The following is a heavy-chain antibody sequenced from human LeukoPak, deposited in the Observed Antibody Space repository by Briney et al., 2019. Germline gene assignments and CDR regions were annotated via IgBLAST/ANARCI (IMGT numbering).Heavy chain of an antibody. CDR1: GGSISSSNW. CDR3: ARGELYGSGTYYSYYFDC. CDR2: IYHSGST. D-gene: IGHD3-10*01. Sequence: SETLSLTCAVSGGSISSSNWWSWVRQPPGKGLEWIGQIYHSGSTNYNPSLKSRVTISVDKSKNQFSLKLSSVTAADTAVYYCARGELYGSGTYYSYYFDCWGQGTLVTVSS. V-gene: IGHV4-4*02. J-gene: IGHJ4*02.